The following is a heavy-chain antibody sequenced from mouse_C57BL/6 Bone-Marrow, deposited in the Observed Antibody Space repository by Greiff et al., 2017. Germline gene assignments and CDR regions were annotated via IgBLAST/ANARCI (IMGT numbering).Heavy chain of an antibody. J-gene: IGHJ2*01. CDR1: GYSFTGYF. Sequence: VHVKQSGPELVKPGDSVKISCKASGYSFTGYFMNWVMQSHGKSLEWIGRINPYNGDTFYNQKFKGKATLTVDKSSSTAHMELRSLTSEDSAVYYCARRGGYFDYWGQGTTLTVSS. D-gene: IGHD1-1*02. CDR2: INPYNGDT. V-gene: IGHV1-20*01. CDR3: ARRGGYFDY.